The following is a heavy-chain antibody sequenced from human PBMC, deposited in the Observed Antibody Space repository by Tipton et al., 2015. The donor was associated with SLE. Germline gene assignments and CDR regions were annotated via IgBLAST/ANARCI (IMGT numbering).Heavy chain of an antibody. V-gene: IGHV4-38-2*01. Sequence: TLSITCSVSTYSISNGHYWAWVRQPPGEGLEWIGTVYHTGNTYYNPSLKSRVTMSVDRSNNQFSLKLSSVTAADTAVYYCARRLEYSSGGYEEYFDYWGQGTLVTVSS. CDR2: VYHTGNT. J-gene: IGHJ4*02. D-gene: IGHD6-19*01. CDR3: ARRLEYSSGGYEEYFDY. CDR1: TYSISNGHY.